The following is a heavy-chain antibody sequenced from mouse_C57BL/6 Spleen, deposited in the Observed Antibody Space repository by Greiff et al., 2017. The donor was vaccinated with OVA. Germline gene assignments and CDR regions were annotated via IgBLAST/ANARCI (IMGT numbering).Heavy chain of an antibody. J-gene: IGHJ4*01. CDR3: ARTTVGRGAMDY. V-gene: IGHV1-55*01. CDR1: GYTFTSYW. D-gene: IGHD4-1*01. CDR2: IYPGSGST. Sequence: VQLQQSGAELVKPGASVKMSCKASGYTFTSYWITWVKQRPGQGLEWIGDIYPGSGSTNYNEKFKSKATLTVDTSSSTAYMQLSSLTSEDSAVYYCARTTVGRGAMDYWGQGTSVTVSS.